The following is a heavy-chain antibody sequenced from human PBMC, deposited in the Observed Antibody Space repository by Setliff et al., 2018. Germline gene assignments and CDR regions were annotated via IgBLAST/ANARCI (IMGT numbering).Heavy chain of an antibody. CDR1: GVSITNSDYY. V-gene: IGHV4-39*07. J-gene: IGHJ6*03. CDR2: SHYSGNN. D-gene: IGHD3-10*01. Sequence: SETLSLTCTVSGVSITNSDYYWGWIRQPPGKGLEWIGSSHYSGNNYYSPSLESRVTISVDTSKSQFSLNLRSVTAADTAVYYCARDNRARHYMDVWGKGTTVTVSS. CDR3: ARDNRARHYMDV.